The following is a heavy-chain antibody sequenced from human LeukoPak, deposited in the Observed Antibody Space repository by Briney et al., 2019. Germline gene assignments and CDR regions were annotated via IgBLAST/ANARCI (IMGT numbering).Heavy chain of an antibody. Sequence: GGSLRLSCAVSGFTFSSYWMHWVRHAPGKGLMWVSRINTDGTSPSYAGSVKGRFTISRDNAKNTLYLQMNSLRAEDTAVYYCARSREPGRDGDYWGQGTLVTVSS. CDR3: ARSREPGRDGDY. CDR2: INTDGTSP. V-gene: IGHV3-74*01. CDR1: GFTFSSYW. J-gene: IGHJ4*02. D-gene: IGHD5-24*01.